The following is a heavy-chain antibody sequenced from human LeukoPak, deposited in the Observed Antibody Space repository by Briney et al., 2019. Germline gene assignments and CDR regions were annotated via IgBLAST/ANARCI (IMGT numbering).Heavy chain of an antibody. CDR1: GFTFDTHA. Sequence: EGSLRLSCAASGFTFDTHAMSWVRQAPGKGLEWISTMSGHGHNVYYADSVKGRFTISRDNAKNSLYLQMDSLRAEDTAVYYCATDSPETAAFDYWGQGTLVTVSS. D-gene: IGHD1-1*01. J-gene: IGHJ4*02. CDR2: MSGHGHNV. V-gene: IGHV3-23*01. CDR3: ATDSPETAAFDY.